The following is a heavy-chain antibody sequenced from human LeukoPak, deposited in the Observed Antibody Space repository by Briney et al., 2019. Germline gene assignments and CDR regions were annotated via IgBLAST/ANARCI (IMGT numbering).Heavy chain of an antibody. J-gene: IGHJ4*02. CDR2: LYSDGNT. D-gene: IGHD1-14*01. Sequence: GGSLRLSCAASGFTVITYDMTWVRQAPGKGLEWVSVLYSDGNTKYADSVQGRFTLSRDNSKNTLYLEMNSLSPDDTAVYYCARGVEPLAANTLAYWGQGTLVTVSS. CDR1: GFTVITYD. CDR3: ARGVEPLAANTLAY. V-gene: IGHV3-53*01.